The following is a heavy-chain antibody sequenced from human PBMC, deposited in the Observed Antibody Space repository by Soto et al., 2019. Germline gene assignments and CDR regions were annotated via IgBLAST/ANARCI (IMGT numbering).Heavy chain of an antibody. J-gene: IGHJ5*02. CDR1: GYSISSGYY. CDR2: IYHSGST. V-gene: IGHV4-38-2*01. D-gene: IGHD6-13*01. CDR3: ARGGHRGRIAAAGTRGNWFDP. Sequence: SETLSLTCAVSGYSISSGYYWGWIRQPPGKGLEWIGSIYHSGSTYYNPSLKSRVTISVDTSKNQFSLKLSSVTAADTAVYYCARGGHRGRIAAAGTRGNWFDPWGQGTLVTVSS.